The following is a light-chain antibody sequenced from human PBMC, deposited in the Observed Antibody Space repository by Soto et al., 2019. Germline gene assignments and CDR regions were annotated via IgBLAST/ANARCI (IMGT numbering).Light chain of an antibody. CDR2: YDD. J-gene: IGLJ2*01. CDR3: ATWGDSLNAVV. CDR1: SSNIGNNA. V-gene: IGLV1-36*01. Sequence: QAVVTQPPSVSEAPRQRVTISCSGSSSNIGNNAVNWYQQVPGEAPRLLIYYDDLLPSGVSDRFSGSKSGTSASLAISGLQSEDEADYYCATWGDSLNAVVFGGGTKLTVL.